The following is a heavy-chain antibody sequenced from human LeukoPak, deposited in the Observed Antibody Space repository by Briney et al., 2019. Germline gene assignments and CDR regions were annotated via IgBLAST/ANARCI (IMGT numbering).Heavy chain of an antibody. D-gene: IGHD2-21*01. CDR3: ARSECDSDCYYFDY. J-gene: IGHJ4*02. Sequence: SETLSLTCTVSGGSMRTYYWSWIRQPAGKGLEWIGRIYTSGTTNYNPSLKSRVTMSVDTSKNQFSLKLSSVTAADTAVYYCARSECDSDCYYFDYWGQGTLVTVSS. V-gene: IGHV4-4*07. CDR2: IYTSGTT. CDR1: GGSMRTYY.